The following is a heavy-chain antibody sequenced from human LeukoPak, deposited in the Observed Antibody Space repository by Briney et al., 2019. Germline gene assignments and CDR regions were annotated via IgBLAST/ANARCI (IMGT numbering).Heavy chain of an antibody. D-gene: IGHD6-13*01. CDR1: GDSVSSNSAA. V-gene: IGHV6-1*01. CDR2: TYYRSKWYN. J-gene: IGHJ4*02. CDR3: ARAKGPPAGSSWGGSPSKPHVRIDY. Sequence: SQTLSLTCAISGDSVSSNSAAWNWIRQSPSRGLEWLGRTYYRSKWYNDYAVSVKSRITINPDTSKNQFSLQLNSVTPEDTAVYYCARAKGPPAGSSWGGSPSKPHVRIDYWGQGTLVTVSS.